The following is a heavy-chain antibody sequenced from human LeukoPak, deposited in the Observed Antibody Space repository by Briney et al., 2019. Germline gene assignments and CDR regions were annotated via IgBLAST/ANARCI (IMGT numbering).Heavy chain of an antibody. D-gene: IGHD3-9*01. CDR2: IHYSGNT. Sequence: KPSETLSLTCTVSGGSRRGYYWSWIRQPPGKGLEWIGNIHYSGNTNYNPSLKSRFTISVDTSKTQFTLKLSAVTAADTAVYYCASQGRDILTGYHGFESWGRGTLVTVSS. CDR3: ASQGRDILTGYHGFES. CDR1: GGSRRGYY. J-gene: IGHJ4*02. V-gene: IGHV4-59*01.